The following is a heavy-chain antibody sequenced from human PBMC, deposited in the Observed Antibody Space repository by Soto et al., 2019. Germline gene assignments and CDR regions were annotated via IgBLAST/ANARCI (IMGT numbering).Heavy chain of an antibody. CDR1: GYSFTSYW. J-gene: IGHJ4*02. Sequence: GESLKISCKGSGYSFTSYWIGWVRQMPGKGLEWMGIIYPGDSDTRYSPSFQGQVTISADKSISTAYLQWSSLKASDTAMYYCASRREVRDDTGSFHYWCPGTLVTVSS. CDR2: IYPGDSDT. D-gene: IGHD1-1*01. CDR3: ASRREVRDDTGSFHY. V-gene: IGHV5-51*01.